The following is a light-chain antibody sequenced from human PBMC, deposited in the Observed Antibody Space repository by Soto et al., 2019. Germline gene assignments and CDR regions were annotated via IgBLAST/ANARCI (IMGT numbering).Light chain of an antibody. CDR3: QQYNSAPFT. V-gene: IGKV1-27*01. CDR1: QGSSNY. Sequence: DIQMTQSPSSLSASVGDRVTITCRASQGSSNYLAWYQQKPGKVPKLLIYAASTLQSGVPSRFSGSGSAADFSLTISSLPPEDVASYDCQQYNSAPFTFGPGTKVD. CDR2: AAS. J-gene: IGKJ3*01.